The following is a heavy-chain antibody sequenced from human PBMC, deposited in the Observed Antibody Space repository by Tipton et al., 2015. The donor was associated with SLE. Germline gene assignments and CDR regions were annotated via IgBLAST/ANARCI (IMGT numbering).Heavy chain of an antibody. J-gene: IGHJ4*02. D-gene: IGHD3-10*01. CDR1: GGSIIDHY. CDR3: STLMAGGSGRGY. V-gene: IGHV4-59*08. Sequence: TLSLTCTVSGGSIIDHYWSWIRQPPGKGLEWIGYVYYSGTTDYNPSLGSRVTISVDTSKNQFSLKLTSVTAADTAVYYCSTLMAGGSGRGYWGQGTLVTVSS. CDR2: VYYSGTT.